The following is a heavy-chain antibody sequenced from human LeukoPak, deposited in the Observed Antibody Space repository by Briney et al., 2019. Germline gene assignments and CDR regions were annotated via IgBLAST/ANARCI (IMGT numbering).Heavy chain of an antibody. Sequence: PGGSLRLSCAASGFTFSSYGMHWVRQAPGKGLEWVALIRYDETNKYYADSVKGRFTISRDNSKNTLYLQMNSLRSDDTAVYYCARNTYGYKFSMDVWGKGTTVIISS. V-gene: IGHV3-30*02. CDR2: IRYDETNK. J-gene: IGHJ6*03. D-gene: IGHD5-24*01. CDR1: GFTFSSYG. CDR3: ARNTYGYKFSMDV.